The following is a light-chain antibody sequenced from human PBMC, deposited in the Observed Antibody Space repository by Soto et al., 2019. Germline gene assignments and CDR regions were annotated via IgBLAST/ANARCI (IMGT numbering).Light chain of an antibody. CDR2: DAS. CDR3: QQYNSYLYT. J-gene: IGKJ2*01. V-gene: IGKV1-5*01. Sequence: DIPMTQSPSTLSASVGDRVTITCRASQNIITWLAWYQQKPGKAPKLLIYDASSLESGVPSRFSGSGSGTEFTLTISSLQPDDFATYYCQQYNSYLYTFGQGTKVEI. CDR1: QNIITW.